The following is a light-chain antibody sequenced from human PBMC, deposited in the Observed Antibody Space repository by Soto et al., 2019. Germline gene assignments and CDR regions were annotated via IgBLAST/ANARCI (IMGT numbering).Light chain of an antibody. CDR1: QSVGSW. CDR2: QAS. Sequence: DIQMTQSPSTLSASVGDRVTITCRASQSVGSWLAWYQQKPGKAPKYLIYQASILESGVPSRFSCSGSGTETTLTISSLQPDDSVSYYWQQYDAYPWTFGQGTKLEFK. J-gene: IGKJ2*02. V-gene: IGKV1-5*03. CDR3: QQYDAYPWT.